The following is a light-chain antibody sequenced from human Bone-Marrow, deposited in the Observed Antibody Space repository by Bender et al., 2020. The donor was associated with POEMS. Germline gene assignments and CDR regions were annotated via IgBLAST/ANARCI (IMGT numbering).Light chain of an antibody. CDR3: CSYAGSRTWV. Sequence: QSALTQPASVSGSPGQSVTISCTGTSSDVGNYNLVSWYQQRPGEVPKLLIYESRKRPSGISSRFSGSKSDNTASLTISGLQPEDEADYYCCSYAGSRTWVFGGGTKLTIL. V-gene: IGLV2-23*01. J-gene: IGLJ3*02. CDR1: SSDVGNYNL. CDR2: ESR.